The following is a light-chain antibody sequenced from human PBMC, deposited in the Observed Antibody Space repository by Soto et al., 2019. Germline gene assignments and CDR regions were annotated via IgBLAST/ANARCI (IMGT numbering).Light chain of an antibody. CDR1: QDIRND. CDR2: AAS. CDR3: LQHNSYPIT. V-gene: IGKV1-17*01. Sequence: DIQMTQAPSSLSXXVXXXXXXXCRASQDIRNDLGWYQQKPGKAPKRLIYAASSLQSGVPSRFSGSGSGTEFTLTISSLQPEDFGTYYCLQHNSYPITFGQGTRLEI. J-gene: IGKJ5*01.